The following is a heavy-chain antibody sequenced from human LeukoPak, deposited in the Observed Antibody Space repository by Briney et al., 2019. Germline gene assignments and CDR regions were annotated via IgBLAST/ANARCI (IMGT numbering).Heavy chain of an antibody. CDR1: GGSISNYY. Sequence: PSETLSLTCTVSGGSISNYYWSWIRQPPGKGLEWIGYFSYSGSTNYNPSLKSRVTISVDTSKNQFSLRLSSVTAADMAVYYCARSSISLARGIRRDFDYWGQGTLVTVSS. CDR3: ARSSISLARGIRRDFDY. V-gene: IGHV4-59*01. D-gene: IGHD3-10*01. J-gene: IGHJ4*02. CDR2: FSYSGST.